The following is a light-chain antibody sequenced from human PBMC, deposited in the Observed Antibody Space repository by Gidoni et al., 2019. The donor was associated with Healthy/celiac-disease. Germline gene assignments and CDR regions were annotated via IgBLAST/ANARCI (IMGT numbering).Light chain of an antibody. J-gene: IGKJ1*01. CDR2: PAS. V-gene: IGKV1-39*01. CDR1: QSISSY. Sequence: DIQMTQSPSSLSASVGARVTITCRASQSISSYLNWYQQKPGKAPKLLIYPASSLQSGVPSRFSGSGSGTDFTLTISSLQPEDFATYYCQQSYSTPRTFGQGTKVEIK. CDR3: QQSYSTPRT.